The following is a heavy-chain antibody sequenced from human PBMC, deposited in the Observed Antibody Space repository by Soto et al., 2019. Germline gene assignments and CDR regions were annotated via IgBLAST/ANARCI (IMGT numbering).Heavy chain of an antibody. V-gene: IGHV1-69*01. D-gene: IGHD5-18*01. J-gene: IGHJ6*02. CDR2: ILPIYDTA. Sequence: VKGSWKASGGTFSKHANSWGLQAPGQELGWIGGILPIYDTAHYGQKFQGRVTITGDESTSKASMELSRLESEDTAVYYCATGCGYSYGYCSSGGYYGMDVWGQETTVTVSS. CDR1: GGTFSKHA. CDR3: ATGCGYSYGYCSSGGYYGMDV.